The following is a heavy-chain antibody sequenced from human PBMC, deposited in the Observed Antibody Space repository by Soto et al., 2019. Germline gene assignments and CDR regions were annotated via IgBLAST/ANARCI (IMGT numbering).Heavy chain of an antibody. Sequence: ASVKVSCKASGRTFNNYAISWVRQAPGIGFEWLGVIIPIGGTPEHAQKFQGRVTISADESTNTAYMELSSLRSEDTAVYYCATNYYDGSGHYFIFEHWGQGTLVTVSS. J-gene: IGHJ4*02. D-gene: IGHD3-22*01. CDR2: IIPIGGTP. CDR3: ATNYYDGSGHYFIFEH. V-gene: IGHV1-69*13. CDR1: GRTFNNYA.